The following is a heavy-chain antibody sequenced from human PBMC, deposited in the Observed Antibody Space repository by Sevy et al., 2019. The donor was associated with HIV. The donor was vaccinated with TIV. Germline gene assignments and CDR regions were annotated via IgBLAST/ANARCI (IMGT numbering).Heavy chain of an antibody. Sequence: SETLSLTCTVSGGSINSDHWNWIRQPPGKGLEWFGYVYYTGGTNYNPSLKNRVTISVDRTKNQFSLKLTSVTAADTVVYYCARRNDFDIWGQGTMVTVSS. J-gene: IGHJ3*02. CDR3: ARRNDFDI. CDR1: GGSINSDH. V-gene: IGHV4-59*08. CDR2: VYYTGGT.